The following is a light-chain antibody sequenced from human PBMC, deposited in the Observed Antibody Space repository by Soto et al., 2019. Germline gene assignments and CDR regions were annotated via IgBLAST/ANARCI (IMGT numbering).Light chain of an antibody. CDR3: SSYTSSSTPCV. Sequence: QSVVTQPRSVSGSPGQSVALSCTGTSSNVGGYNYVSWYQQHPGKAPKLMIYEVSNRPSGVSNRFSGSKSGNTASLTISGLQAEDEADYYCSSYTSSSTPCVFGTGTKVTVL. J-gene: IGLJ1*01. CDR1: SSNVGGYNY. CDR2: EVS. V-gene: IGLV2-14*01.